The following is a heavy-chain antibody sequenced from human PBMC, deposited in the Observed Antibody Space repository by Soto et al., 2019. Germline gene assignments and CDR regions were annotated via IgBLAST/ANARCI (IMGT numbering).Heavy chain of an antibody. V-gene: IGHV3-73*01. Sequence: DVQLVESGGGLVQPGGSLKLSCTTTGFTFTGSAIHWVRQAPGKGLEWIGRIRNKANKYATAYPASVTGRFTISRDDSKSTAYLEMNSLKTEDTAMYYCARPGPFDSWGQGALVTVSS. CDR3: ARPGPFDS. J-gene: IGHJ4*02. CDR1: GFTFTGSA. D-gene: IGHD1-1*01. CDR2: IRNKANKYAT.